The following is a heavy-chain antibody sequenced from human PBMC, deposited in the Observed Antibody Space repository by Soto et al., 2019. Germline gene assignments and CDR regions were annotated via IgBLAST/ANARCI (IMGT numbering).Heavy chain of an antibody. J-gene: IGHJ4*02. CDR2: ISAYNGNT. CDR1: GYTFTSYG. Sequence: VSVKVSCKASGYTFTSYGISWVRQAPGQGLEWMGWISAYNGNTNYAQKLQGRVTMTTDTSTSTAYMELRSLRSDDTAVYYCARDSPYPDSPTSDYWGQGTLVTVSS. CDR3: ARDSPYPDSPTSDY. V-gene: IGHV1-18*01. D-gene: IGHD2-21*02.